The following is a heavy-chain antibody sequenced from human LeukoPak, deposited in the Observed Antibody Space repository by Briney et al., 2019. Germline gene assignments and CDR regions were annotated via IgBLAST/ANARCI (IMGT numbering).Heavy chain of an antibody. CDR2: INPNTGGT. J-gene: IGHJ6*03. CDR3: ARDGPSPGILVRSCEFYCFYMDV. CDR1: GYNFVGFY. D-gene: IGHD1-26*01. V-gene: IGHV1-2*07. Sequence: ASVKVSFKASGYNFVGFYIHWVRQAPGQGLEWMGWINPNTGGTKNTHKLHGRVTMTRDTSITTAFMDLSRLTSDDAAMYYCARDGPSPGILVRSCEFYCFYMDVWGKGTTVTVSS.